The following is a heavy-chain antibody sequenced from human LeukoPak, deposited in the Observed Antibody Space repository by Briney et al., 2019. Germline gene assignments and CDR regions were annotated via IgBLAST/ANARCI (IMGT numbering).Heavy chain of an antibody. CDR3: ARPAATEDAFDI. CDR1: GYSISSGYY. CDR2: IYHSGST. Sequence: SETLSLTCAVSGYSISSGYYWGWIRQPPGKGLEWIGSIYHSGSTYYNPSLKSRVTISVDTSKNQFSLKLSSVTAADTAVYYCARPAATEDAFDIWGQGTTVTVSS. D-gene: IGHD2-2*01. J-gene: IGHJ3*02. V-gene: IGHV4-38-2*01.